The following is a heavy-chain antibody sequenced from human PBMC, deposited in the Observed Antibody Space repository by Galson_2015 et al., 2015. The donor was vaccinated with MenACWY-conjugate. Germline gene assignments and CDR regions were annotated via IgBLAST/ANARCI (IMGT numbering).Heavy chain of an antibody. Sequence: SVKVSCKASGYTFTRYGMHWVRQAPGQRFEWMGWINTGSGHTKYSQKLQGRLTITTDTSTNTGYMELSSLRSDDTAVYYCARDRIVVVAENYFDNWGQGTPVTVSS. CDR2: INTGSGHT. CDR1: GYTFTRYG. D-gene: IGHD2-21*01. J-gene: IGHJ4*02. CDR3: ARDRIVVVAENYFDN. V-gene: IGHV1-3*04.